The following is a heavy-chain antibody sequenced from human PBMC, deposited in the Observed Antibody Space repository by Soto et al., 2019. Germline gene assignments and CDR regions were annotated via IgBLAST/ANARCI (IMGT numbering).Heavy chain of an antibody. V-gene: IGHV1-8*01. CDR1: GYTFTSYD. J-gene: IGHJ4*02. D-gene: IGHD7-27*01. CDR2: LKPNGGDT. CDR3: ARNPTETGTFEY. Sequence: ASVKVSCKASGYTFTSYDINWVRQATGQGLEWMGWLKPNGGDTGYAQNFQGRVTLTRNTSAATAYMELTSLTSADTAVYFCARNPTETGTFEYWGRG.